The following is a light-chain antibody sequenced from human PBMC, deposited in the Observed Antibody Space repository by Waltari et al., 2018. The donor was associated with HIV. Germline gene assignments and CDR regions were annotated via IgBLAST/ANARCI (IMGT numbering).Light chain of an antibody. Sequence: EIVLTQSPATLSLSPGERATLSCWASQNVTRYLAWYQQKPGQAPRLLIYDASARATGIPARFSGSGSGTDFALTISSLEPEDFAVYYCQQRSNWFITFGQGTGLEIK. CDR2: DAS. J-gene: IGKJ5*01. CDR1: QNVTRY. V-gene: IGKV3-11*01. CDR3: QQRSNWFIT.